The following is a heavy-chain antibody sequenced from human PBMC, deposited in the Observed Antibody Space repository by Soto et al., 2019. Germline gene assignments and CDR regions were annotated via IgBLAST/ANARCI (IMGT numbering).Heavy chain of an antibody. CDR3: AHAYGGTSWPNDAFDV. J-gene: IGHJ3*01. Sequence: QITLKESGPPLVKPTQTLTLTCIFSGFSFSADGVGVGWIRQPPGKALEWLALIYWDDDTRYSPSLKSRLTITKDTSKNQVVLTMTNMDPVDTATYYCAHAYGGTSWPNDAFDVWGQGTVVTVSS. D-gene: IGHD2-2*01. V-gene: IGHV2-5*02. CDR2: IYWDDDT. CDR1: GFSFSADGVG.